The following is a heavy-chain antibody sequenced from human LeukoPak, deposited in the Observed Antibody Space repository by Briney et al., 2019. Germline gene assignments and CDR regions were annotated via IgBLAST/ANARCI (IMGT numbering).Heavy chain of an antibody. CDR3: ARDRPTGASRLFVVQ. J-gene: IGHJ4*02. CDR1: GFSFSSYS. V-gene: IGHV3-21*01. Sequence: GGSLRLSCAASGFSFSSYSMTWARQAPGKGLEWVSSMSSGSSYIYYADSVRGRFTISRDNAKNSLYLLMNSLRVEDTAVYYCARDRPTGASRLFVVQWGQGTLVTVSS. D-gene: IGHD3-3*01. CDR2: MSSGSSYI.